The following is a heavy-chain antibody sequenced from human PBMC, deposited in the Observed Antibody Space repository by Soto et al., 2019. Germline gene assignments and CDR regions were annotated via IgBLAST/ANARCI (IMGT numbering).Heavy chain of an antibody. Sequence: GGSLRLSCAASGCPFSSYAMSWVRQAPGKGLEWVSAISGSGDSTYYADSVKGRFTISRDNSKNTLYLQMSSLRAEATAVYYCAKFQGARIAAPWLRAFHIWGQGTMVTVSS. J-gene: IGHJ3*02. D-gene: IGHD6-6*01. CDR2: ISGSGDST. CDR1: GCPFSSYA. V-gene: IGHV3-23*01. CDR3: AKFQGARIAAPWLRAFHI.